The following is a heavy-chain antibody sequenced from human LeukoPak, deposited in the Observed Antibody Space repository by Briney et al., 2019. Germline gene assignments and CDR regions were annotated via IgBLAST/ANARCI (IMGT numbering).Heavy chain of an antibody. D-gene: IGHD6-13*01. CDR2: ITSSSTY. V-gene: IGHV3-21*01. CDR3: ARGQQLFFK. J-gene: IGHJ4*02. CDR1: GFTLSTYN. Sequence: GSLRLSCAASGFTLSTYNTHWVRQAPGKGLEWVSSITSSSTYYADSVKGRFTISRDNAKNSLYLQMNSLRAEDTAVYYCARGQQLFFKWGQGTLVTVSS.